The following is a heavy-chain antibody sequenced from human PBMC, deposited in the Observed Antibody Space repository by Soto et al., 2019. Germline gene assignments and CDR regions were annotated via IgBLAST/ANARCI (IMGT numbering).Heavy chain of an antibody. CDR3: ARGGSSSSGFDY. CDR1: GYTFTGYY. CDR2: INGYNGNT. Sequence: ASVKVSCKASGYTFTGYYMHWVRQAPGQGLEWMGWINGYNGNTNYAQKLQGRVTMTTATSTSTAYMELRSLRSDDTAVYYCARGGSSSSGFDYWGQGTLVTVSS. D-gene: IGHD2-15*01. J-gene: IGHJ4*02. V-gene: IGHV1-18*04.